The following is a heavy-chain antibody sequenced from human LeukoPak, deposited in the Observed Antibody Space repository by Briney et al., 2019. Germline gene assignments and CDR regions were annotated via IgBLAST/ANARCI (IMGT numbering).Heavy chain of an antibody. Sequence: ASVKVSCKASGYTFTGYYIHWVRQAPGQGLEWMGWINPNSGGTNYAQKFQGRVTMTRDTSISTAYMELSRLRSDDTAVYYCARGADCSGGSCYLLGWQLIDYWGQGTLVTVSS. D-gene: IGHD2-15*01. J-gene: IGHJ4*02. CDR1: GYTFTGYY. V-gene: IGHV1-2*02. CDR2: INPNSGGT. CDR3: ARGADCSGGSCYLLGWQLIDY.